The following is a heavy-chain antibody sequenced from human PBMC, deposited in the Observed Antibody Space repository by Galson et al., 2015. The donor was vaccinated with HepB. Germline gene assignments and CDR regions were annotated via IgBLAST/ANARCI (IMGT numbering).Heavy chain of an antibody. CDR1: GFTFSSYA. D-gene: IGHD3-22*01. CDR3: AKDVRGSGVYYYPFDC. Sequence: SLRLSCAASGFTFSSYAMSWVRQAPGKGLEWVSTISGSGGAAYYADSVEGRFTISRDNSKNTLYLQMNSLRAEDTAIYYCAKDVRGSGVYYYPFDCWGQGTLVTVSS. CDR2: ISGSGGAA. J-gene: IGHJ4*02. V-gene: IGHV3-23*01.